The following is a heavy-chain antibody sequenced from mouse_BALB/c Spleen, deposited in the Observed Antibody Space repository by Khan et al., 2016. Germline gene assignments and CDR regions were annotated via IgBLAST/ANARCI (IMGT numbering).Heavy chain of an antibody. V-gene: IGHV2-9*02. CDR2: IWAGGNT. Sequence: QMQLKESGPGLVTPSQSLSITCTVSGFSLTSYGVHWVRQPPGKGLEWLGVIWAGGNTTYNSALMSRLSISKANSKSQVFLKMNSLQTDDTAIYYCARLEDIWGQGTTLTVSS. CDR1: GFSLTSYG. CDR3: ARLEDI. J-gene: IGHJ2*01. D-gene: IGHD1-3*01.